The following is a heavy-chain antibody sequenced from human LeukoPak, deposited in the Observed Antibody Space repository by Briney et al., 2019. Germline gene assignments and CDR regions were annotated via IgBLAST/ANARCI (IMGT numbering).Heavy chain of an antibody. J-gene: IGHJ6*02. V-gene: IGHV4-34*01. Sequence: PSETLSLTCAVYGGSFSGYYWSWIRQPPGKGLEWIGEINHSGSTNYNPSLKSRVTISVDTSKKQLSMRLISVTAADTAVYYCARWYQMDCDSTSCYRRYFGLDVWGHGTTVIVSS. CDR3: ARWYQMDCDSTSCYRRYFGLDV. CDR1: GGSFSGYY. D-gene: IGHD2-2*02. CDR2: INHSGST.